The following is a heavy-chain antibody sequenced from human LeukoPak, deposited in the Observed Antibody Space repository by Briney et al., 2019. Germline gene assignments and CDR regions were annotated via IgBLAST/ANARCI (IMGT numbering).Heavy chain of an antibody. CDR3: ARVLRYCSGGNCYSGGLGYMDV. CDR1: GFTFSVYN. CDR2: ISRSGSTK. D-gene: IGHD2-15*01. V-gene: IGHV3-11*01. J-gene: IGHJ6*03. Sequence: PGRSLRLSCAASGFTFSVYNMRWIRQAPGEGLEWVSSISRSGSTKYYADSVKGRLTISRDNAKNSLFLKMNSLRAEDTAVYYCARVLRYCSGGNCYSGGLGYMDVWGKGTTVTISS.